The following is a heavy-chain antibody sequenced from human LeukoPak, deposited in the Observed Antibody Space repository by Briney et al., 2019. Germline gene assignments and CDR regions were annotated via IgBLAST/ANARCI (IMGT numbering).Heavy chain of an antibody. CDR2: IGIRGDT. D-gene: IGHD6-19*01. CDR1: GFTFIDYD. J-gene: IGHJ4*02. Sequence: GGSRRLSCAASGFTFIDYDMHWVRQVIGKGLKWVSAIGIRGDTHYSGSVKGRFTISRENAESSLYLQMNSLRAEDTAVYYCARGGIQVSGIDEFDYWGQGTLVTVFS. CDR3: ARGGIQVSGIDEFDY. V-gene: IGHV3-13*01.